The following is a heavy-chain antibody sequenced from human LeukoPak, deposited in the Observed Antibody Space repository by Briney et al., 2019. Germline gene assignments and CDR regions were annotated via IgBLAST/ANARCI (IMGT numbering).Heavy chain of an antibody. Sequence: GESLKISCQASGYSFTTYWISWLRQMPGKGLEWMGRIDPSDSYTNYSPSFQGHVTISADKSISTAYLQWSSLKASDTATYYCARRQVPDAFDIWGQGTMVTVSS. CDR2: IDPSDSYT. J-gene: IGHJ3*02. CDR1: GYSFTTYW. CDR3: ARRQVPDAFDI. V-gene: IGHV5-10-1*01. D-gene: IGHD4/OR15-4a*01.